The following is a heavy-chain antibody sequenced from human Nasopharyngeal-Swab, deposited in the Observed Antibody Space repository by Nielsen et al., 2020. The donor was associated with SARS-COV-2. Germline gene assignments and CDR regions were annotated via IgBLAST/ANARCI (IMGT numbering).Heavy chain of an antibody. Sequence: GESLKISCAASGFTFSSYAMSWVRQAPGKGLEWVSAISGSGGSTYYADSVKGRFTISRDNSKNTLHLQMNSLRAEDTAVYYCAKDKAYTGLITMGTSDAFDIWGQGTMVTVSS. V-gene: IGHV3-23*01. CDR2: ISGSGGST. D-gene: IGHD3-10*01. CDR1: GFTFSSYA. J-gene: IGHJ3*02. CDR3: AKDKAYTGLITMGTSDAFDI.